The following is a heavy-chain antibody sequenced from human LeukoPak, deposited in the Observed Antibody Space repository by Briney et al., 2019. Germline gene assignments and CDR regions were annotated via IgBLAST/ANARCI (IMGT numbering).Heavy chain of an antibody. D-gene: IGHD2-15*01. Sequence: QSGGSLRLSCAASGFTFSSYWMSWVRQAPGKGLEWVANIKQDGSEKYYVDSVKGRFTISRDNAKNSLYLRMNSLRAEDTAVYYCARVLDCSGGSCYSFNWFDPWGQGTLVTVSS. CDR2: IKQDGSEK. V-gene: IGHV3-7*01. J-gene: IGHJ5*02. CDR1: GFTFSSYW. CDR3: ARVLDCSGGSCYSFNWFDP.